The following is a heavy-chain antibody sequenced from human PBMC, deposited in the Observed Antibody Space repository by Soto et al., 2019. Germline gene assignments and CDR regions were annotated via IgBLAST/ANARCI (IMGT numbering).Heavy chain of an antibody. D-gene: IGHD6-19*01. CDR1: GYTFTSYA. J-gene: IGHJ4*02. CDR2: INGGNGNT. Sequence: ASVKVSCKASGYTFTSYAMHWVRQAPGQRLEWMGWINGGNGNTKYSQKFQGRVTITRDTSASTAYMELSSLRSEDTAVYYCARSGYSSFSFDYWGQGTLVTVSS. V-gene: IGHV1-3*01. CDR3: ARSGYSSFSFDY.